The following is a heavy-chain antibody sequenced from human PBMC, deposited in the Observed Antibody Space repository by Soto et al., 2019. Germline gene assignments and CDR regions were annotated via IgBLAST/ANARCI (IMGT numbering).Heavy chain of an antibody. CDR2: IYYTGTT. CDR3: ARASMTTIPMGV. V-gene: IGHV4-61*08. D-gene: IGHD4-17*01. CDR1: GGSISSGDYY. J-gene: IGHJ6*02. Sequence: SETLSLTCTVSGGSISSGDYYWSWIRQPPGKGLEWIGYIYYTGTTNYKPSLKTRVTISVDTSKNQFSLKLTSVTAADTAMYYCARASMTTIPMGVWGRGTMVTVSS.